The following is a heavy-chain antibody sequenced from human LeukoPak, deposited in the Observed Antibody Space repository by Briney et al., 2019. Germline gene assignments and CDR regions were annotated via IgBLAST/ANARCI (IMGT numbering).Heavy chain of an antibody. V-gene: IGHV4-59*01. CDR3: ASGTGAFDI. Sequence: SETLSLTCTVSGGSISSYYWSWIRQPPGKGLEWIGYIYYSGSTNYNPSLKRRVTISVDTSKNQFSLKLSSVTAADTAVYYCASGTGAFDIWGQGTMVTVSS. CDR1: GGSISSYY. J-gene: IGHJ3*02. CDR2: IYYSGST.